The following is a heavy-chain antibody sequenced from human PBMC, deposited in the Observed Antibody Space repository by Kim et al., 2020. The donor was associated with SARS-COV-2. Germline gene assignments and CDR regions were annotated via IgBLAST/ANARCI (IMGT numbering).Heavy chain of an antibody. V-gene: IGHV5-51*01. J-gene: IGHJ3*02. CDR3: ARRKVVPAATWAFDI. D-gene: IGHD2-2*01. Sequence: PSFQGQVTISADKSISTAYLQWSSLKASDTAMYYCARRKVVPAATWAFDIWGQGTMVTVSS.